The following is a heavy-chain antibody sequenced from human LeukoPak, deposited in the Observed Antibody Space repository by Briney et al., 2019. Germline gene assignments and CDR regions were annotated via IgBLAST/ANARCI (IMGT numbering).Heavy chain of an antibody. Sequence: GGSLRLSCAASGFTFSTNSMNWVRQAPGEGLGWVSSISHTSSLKYYEDSDRRRFTISRDNAKNSLYLQMNSLRVEDTAVYYCARVLDYYGSGSYSKDSYYYYMDVWGKGTTVTVSS. CDR2: ISHTSSLK. CDR1: GFTFSTNS. J-gene: IGHJ6*03. CDR3: ARVLDYYGSGSYSKDSYYYYMDV. V-gene: IGHV3-21*01. D-gene: IGHD3-10*01.